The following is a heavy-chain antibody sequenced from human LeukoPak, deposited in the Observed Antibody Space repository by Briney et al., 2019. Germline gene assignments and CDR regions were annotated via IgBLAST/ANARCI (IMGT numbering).Heavy chain of an antibody. CDR2: IYSGGST. V-gene: IGHV3-53*01. Sequence: GGSLRLSCAASGFHVSKNYMIWVRQAPGKGLEWVSLIYSGGSTYYADSVKGRFTISRNNSNNTLYLQMNSPRADDTAVYYCASREWPQNYWGQGTLVTVSS. D-gene: IGHD3-3*01. J-gene: IGHJ4*02. CDR3: ASREWPQNY. CDR1: GFHVSKNY.